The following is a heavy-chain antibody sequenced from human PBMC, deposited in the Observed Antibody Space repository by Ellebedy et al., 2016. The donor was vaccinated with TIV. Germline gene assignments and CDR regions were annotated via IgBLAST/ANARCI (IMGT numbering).Heavy chain of an antibody. CDR1: GFTFNNYA. Sequence: GESLKISCVASGFTFNNYAMSWVRQAPGKGLERVSTISHTGSRTYYANSVEGRFIISRDNSKRTLYLQMNSLRAEDTAVYYCARDFSETGHYYDSSGYYYIDYWGQGTLVTVSS. CDR2: ISHTGSRT. CDR3: ARDFSETGHYYDSSGYYYIDY. D-gene: IGHD3-22*01. V-gene: IGHV3-23*01. J-gene: IGHJ4*02.